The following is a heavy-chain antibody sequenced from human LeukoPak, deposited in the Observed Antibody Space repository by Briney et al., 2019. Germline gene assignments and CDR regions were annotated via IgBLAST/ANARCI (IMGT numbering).Heavy chain of an antibody. CDR1: GFTFNNYG. V-gene: IGHV3-30*02. Sequence: GGSLRLSCAASGFTFNNYGMHWVRQAPGKGLEWVTFIRYDGNNKYYADSVKGRFTISRDNAKNSLYLQMNSLRAEDTAVYYCAGSNRQYYYYMDVWGKGTTVTVSS. CDR3: AGSNRQYYYYMDV. CDR2: IRYDGNNK. J-gene: IGHJ6*03. D-gene: IGHD6-13*01.